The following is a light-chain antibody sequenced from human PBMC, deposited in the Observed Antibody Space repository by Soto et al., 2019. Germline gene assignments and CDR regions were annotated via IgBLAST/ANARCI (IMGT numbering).Light chain of an antibody. V-gene: IGKV3-11*01. CDR3: QQRINWPLT. Sequence: EIVLTQSPATLSLSPGERATLSCRASQSVSRYLAWYQQKPGQAPRLLMYDASNRATGIPARFSGSGSGTDFILAISSLEPEDFAVYYCQQRINWPLTFGGGTKVEIK. CDR1: QSVSRY. CDR2: DAS. J-gene: IGKJ4*01.